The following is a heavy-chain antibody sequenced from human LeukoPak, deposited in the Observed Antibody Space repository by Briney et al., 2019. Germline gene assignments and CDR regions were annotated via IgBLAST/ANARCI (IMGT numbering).Heavy chain of an antibody. CDR2: IYTSGST. CDR3: ARSHGSGSYYTGYFDY. J-gene: IGHJ4*02. Sequence: PETLSLTCTVSGGSISSYYWSWIRQPAGKGLEWIGRIYTSGSTNYNPSLKSRVAMSVDTSKDQFSLKLSSVTAADTAVYYCARSHGSGSYYTGYFDYWGQGTLVTVSS. CDR1: GGSISSYY. V-gene: IGHV4-4*07. D-gene: IGHD3-10*01.